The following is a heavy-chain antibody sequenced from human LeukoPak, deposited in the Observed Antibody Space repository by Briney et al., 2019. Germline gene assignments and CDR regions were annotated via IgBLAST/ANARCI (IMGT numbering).Heavy chain of an antibody. CDR3: AKVSLLWFGELLFDGGYFDY. Sequence: GGSLRLSCAASGFTFSSYAMSCVRQAPGKGLEWVSAISGSGGSTYYADSVKGRFTISRDNSKNTLYLQMNSLRAEDTAVYYCAKVSLLWFGELLFDGGYFDYWGQGTLVTVSS. J-gene: IGHJ4*02. CDR2: ISGSGGST. V-gene: IGHV3-23*01. CDR1: GFTFSSYA. D-gene: IGHD3-10*01.